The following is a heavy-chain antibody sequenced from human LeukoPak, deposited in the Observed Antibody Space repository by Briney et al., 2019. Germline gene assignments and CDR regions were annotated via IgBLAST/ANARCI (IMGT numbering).Heavy chain of an antibody. J-gene: IGHJ4*02. Sequence: GGSLRLSCAASGFTFSTYPMYWVRHAPGRGREYVSGINNNGDRTYYAKSVKGRFTISRDNSKNTLYLQVGSLRAEDMAVYYCARGGLVGPTPYLDSWGQGTLVTVSS. CDR2: INNNGDRT. V-gene: IGHV3-64*01. CDR3: ARGGLVGPTPYLDS. D-gene: IGHD1-26*01. CDR1: GFTFSTYP.